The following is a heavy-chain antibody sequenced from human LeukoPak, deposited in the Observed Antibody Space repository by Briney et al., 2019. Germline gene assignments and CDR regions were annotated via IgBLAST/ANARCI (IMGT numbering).Heavy chain of an antibody. CDR3: ATVNYYDSSGYSIYWYFDL. V-gene: IGHV1-24*01. J-gene: IGHJ2*01. D-gene: IGHD3-22*01. CDR1: GYTLTELS. CDR2: FDPEDGET. Sequence: ASVKVSCKVSGYTLTELSMHWARQAPGKGLEWMGGFDPEDGETIYAQKFQGRVTMTEDTSTDTAYMELSSLRSEDTAVYCCATVNYYDSSGYSIYWYFDLWGRGTLVTVSS.